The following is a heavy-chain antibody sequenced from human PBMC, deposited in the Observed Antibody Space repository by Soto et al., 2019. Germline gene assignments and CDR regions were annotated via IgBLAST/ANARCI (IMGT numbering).Heavy chain of an antibody. V-gene: IGHV3-30*18. CDR1: GFGFSSYG. Sequence: PGGSLRLGYTASGFGFSSYGMLWVRQAPGKGLEWVAVVLNDGSKQYYADSVKGRFTISRDNSKNTLYLQLDSLRVEDTAIYYCGKDNNARYIDYWGQGTLVIVSS. J-gene: IGHJ4*02. CDR3: GKDNNARYIDY. CDR2: VLNDGSKQ.